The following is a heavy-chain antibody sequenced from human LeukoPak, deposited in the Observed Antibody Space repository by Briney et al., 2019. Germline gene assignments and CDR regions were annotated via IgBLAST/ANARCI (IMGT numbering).Heavy chain of an antibody. CDR2: IKSKIDGGIT. CDR1: GFTFSNAW. Sequence: GGSLRLSCAASGFTFSNAWMSWVRQAPGKGLEWVGRIKSKIDGGITDYAAPVKGRFTISRDDSKNTLYLQMNSLKTEDTAVYYCTTDVGSWFDPWGQGTLVTVSS. D-gene: IGHD3-10*01. CDR3: TTDVGSWFDP. V-gene: IGHV3-15*01. J-gene: IGHJ5*02.